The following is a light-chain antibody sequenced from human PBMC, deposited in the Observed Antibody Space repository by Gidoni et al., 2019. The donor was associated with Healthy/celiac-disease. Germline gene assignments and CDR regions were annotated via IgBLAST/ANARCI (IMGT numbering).Light chain of an antibody. V-gene: IGKV1-5*01. CDR1: QSISSW. Sequence: DIQMTQSPSTLSASVGDRVTITCRASQSISSWLAWYQQKPGKAPKLLIYDASSLESGVPSRFSGSGSGTEFTLTISSLQPDDFATYYCQQYNSYSVWTFGQXTKVEIK. J-gene: IGKJ1*01. CDR2: DAS. CDR3: QQYNSYSVWT.